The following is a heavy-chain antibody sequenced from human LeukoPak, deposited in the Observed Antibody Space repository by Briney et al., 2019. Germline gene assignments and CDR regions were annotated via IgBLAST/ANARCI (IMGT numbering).Heavy chain of an antibody. Sequence: GAPVKVSCKASGYTFTSYDINWVRQATGQGLEWMGWMNPNSGNTGYAQKFQGRVTMTRNTSISTAYMELSSLRSEDTAVYYCARAIAAAGRAGYFQHWGQGTLVTVSS. CDR3: ARAIAAAGRAGYFQH. CDR2: MNPNSGNT. V-gene: IGHV1-8*01. D-gene: IGHD6-13*01. J-gene: IGHJ1*01. CDR1: GYTFTSYD.